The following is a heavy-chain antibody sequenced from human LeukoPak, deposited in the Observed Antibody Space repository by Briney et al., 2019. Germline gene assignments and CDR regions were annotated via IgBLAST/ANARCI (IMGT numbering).Heavy chain of an antibody. Sequence: ASVKVSCKASGYTSTSYAMNWVRQAPGQGLEWMGWINTNTGNPTYAQGFTGRFVFSLDTSVSTAYLQISSLKAEDTAVYYCARGNWYYGSGSLYAFDIWGQGTMVTVSS. CDR2: INTNTGNP. V-gene: IGHV7-4-1*02. CDR3: ARGNWYYGSGSLYAFDI. CDR1: GYTSTSYA. J-gene: IGHJ3*02. D-gene: IGHD3-10*01.